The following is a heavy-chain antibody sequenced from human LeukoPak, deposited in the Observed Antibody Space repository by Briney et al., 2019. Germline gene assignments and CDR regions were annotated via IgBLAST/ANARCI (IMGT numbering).Heavy chain of an antibody. J-gene: IGHJ5*02. D-gene: IGHD6-13*01. CDR2: IYHSGST. CDR3: ARDEAAAADNWFDP. Sequence: MSSETLSLTYAVSGYSISSGYYWGWIRQPPGKGLEWIGSIYHSGSTYYNPSLKSRVTISVDTSKNQFSLKLSSVTAADTAVYYCARDEAAAADNWFDPWGQGTLVTVSS. V-gene: IGHV4-38-2*02. CDR1: GYSISSGYY.